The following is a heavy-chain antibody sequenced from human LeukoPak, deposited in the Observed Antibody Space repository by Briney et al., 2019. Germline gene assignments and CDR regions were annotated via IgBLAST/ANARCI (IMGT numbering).Heavy chain of an antibody. V-gene: IGHV3-30*02. D-gene: IGHD2-21*01. CDR3: ARSPSPPPPIYYYYYYYMDV. J-gene: IGHJ6*03. CDR2: IQYDGSGQ. Sequence: GGSLRLSCAASGFTFSNYGMHWVRQAPGKGLEWVAFIQYDGSGQYYADSVKGRFTISRDNSKNTLYLQMNSLRAEDTAVYYCARSPSPPPPIYYYYYYYMDVWGKGTTVTVSS. CDR1: GFTFSNYG.